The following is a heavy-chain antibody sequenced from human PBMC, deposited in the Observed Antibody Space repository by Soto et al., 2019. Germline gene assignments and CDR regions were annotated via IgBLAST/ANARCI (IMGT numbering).Heavy chain of an antibody. CDR3: ARGGFLEWLLGPDYYYYYMDV. V-gene: IGHV3-21*01. CDR1: GFTFSSYS. J-gene: IGHJ6*03. Sequence: GSLRLSCAASGFTFSSYSMNWVRQAPGKGLEWVSSISSSSSYIYYADSVKGRFTISRDNAKNSLYLQMNSLRAEDTAVYYCARGGFLEWLLGPDYYYYYMDVWGKGTTVTVSS. D-gene: IGHD3-3*01. CDR2: ISSSSSYI.